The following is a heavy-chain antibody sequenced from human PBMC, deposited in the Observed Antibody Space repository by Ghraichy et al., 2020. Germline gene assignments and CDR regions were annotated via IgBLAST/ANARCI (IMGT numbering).Heavy chain of an antibody. V-gene: IGHV3-21*01. CDR2: ISSSSSYI. CDR1: GFTFSSYS. J-gene: IGHJ3*02. Sequence: GGSLRLSCAASGFTFSSYSMNWVRQAPGKGLEWVSSISSSSSYIYYADSVKGRFTISRDNAKNSLYLQMNSLRAEDTAVYYCARDGQPPYCGGDCYSDDAFDIWGQGTMVTVSS. D-gene: IGHD2-21*02. CDR3: ARDGQPPYCGGDCYSDDAFDI.